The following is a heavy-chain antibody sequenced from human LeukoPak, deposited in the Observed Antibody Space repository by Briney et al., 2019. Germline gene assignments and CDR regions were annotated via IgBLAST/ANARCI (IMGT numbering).Heavy chain of an antibody. J-gene: IGHJ3*02. V-gene: IGHV4-61*02. CDR3: ARDRLQYYDILTGYYVARAFDI. CDR1: GGSISSGSYY. CDR2: IYTSGST. D-gene: IGHD3-9*01. Sequence: SETLSLTCTVSGGSISSGSYYWSWIRQPAGKGLEWIGRIYTSGSTNYNPSLKSRVTISVDTSKNQFSLKLSSVTAADTAVYYCARDRLQYYDILTGYYVARAFDIWGQGTMVTVSS.